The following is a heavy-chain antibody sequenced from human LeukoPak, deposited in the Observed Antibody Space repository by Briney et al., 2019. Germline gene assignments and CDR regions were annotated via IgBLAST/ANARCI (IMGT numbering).Heavy chain of an antibody. Sequence: SETLSLTCAVYGGSFSSYYWSWIRQPPGKGLEWIGYIYYSGSTNYNPSLKSRVTISVDTSKNQFSLKLSSVTAADTAVYYCARVTPHYYDSSGLYNWFDPWGQGTLVTVSS. J-gene: IGHJ5*02. V-gene: IGHV4-59*01. CDR2: IYYSGST. D-gene: IGHD3-22*01. CDR1: GGSFSSYY. CDR3: ARVTPHYYDSSGLYNWFDP.